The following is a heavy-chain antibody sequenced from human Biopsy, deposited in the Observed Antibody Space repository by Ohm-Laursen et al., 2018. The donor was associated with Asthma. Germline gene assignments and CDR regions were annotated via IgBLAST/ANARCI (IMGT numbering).Heavy chain of an antibody. J-gene: IGHJ3*01. V-gene: IGHV1-3*04. CDR2: VNTGNGDT. Sequence: GASVKVSCKASGNNFISFAIHWVRQAPGQRLEWMGWVNTGNGDTKYSQKFQSRVTITRDTSASTAYMELRSLRSEDTATYYCARTYYDFLTGQVKDVFGVWGQGTMVTVSS. D-gene: IGHD3-9*01. CDR3: ARTYYDFLTGQVKDVFGV. CDR1: GNNFISFA.